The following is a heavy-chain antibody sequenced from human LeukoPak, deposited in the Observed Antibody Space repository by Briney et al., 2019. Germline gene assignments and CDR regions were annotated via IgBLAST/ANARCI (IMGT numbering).Heavy chain of an antibody. D-gene: IGHD3-3*01. V-gene: IGHV4-61*02. CDR1: GGSISSGSYY. CDR3: ARDRRYDFWSGEWEGHYYYMDV. CDR2: IYTSGST. Sequence: SETLSLTCTVSGGSISSGSYYRSWIRQPAGKGLEWIGRIYTSGSTNYNPSLKSRVTISVDTSKNQFSLKLSSVTAADTAVYYCARDRRYDFWSGEWEGHYYYMDVWGKGTTVTVSS. J-gene: IGHJ6*03.